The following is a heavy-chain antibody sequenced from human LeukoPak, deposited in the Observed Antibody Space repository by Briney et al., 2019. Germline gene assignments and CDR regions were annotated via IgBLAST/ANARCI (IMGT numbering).Heavy chain of an antibody. Sequence: GGSLRLSCAASGFTFSSYSMNWVRQAPGKGLEWVSSISSSSTYIYYADSLKGRFTISRDNAKNSLFLQMNSLRAEDTAVYYCARFYGSGRDSNFDYWGHGTLGTVSS. CDR2: ISSSSTYI. CDR3: ARFYGSGRDSNFDY. D-gene: IGHD3-10*01. V-gene: IGHV3-21*01. CDR1: GFTFSSYS. J-gene: IGHJ4*01.